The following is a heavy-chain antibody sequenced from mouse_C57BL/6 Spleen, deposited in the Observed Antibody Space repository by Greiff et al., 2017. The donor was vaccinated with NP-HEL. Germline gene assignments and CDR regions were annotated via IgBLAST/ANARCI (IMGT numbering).Heavy chain of an antibody. CDR1: GYTFTNYW. V-gene: IGHV1-63*01. J-gene: IGHJ2*01. D-gene: IGHD2-4*01. Sequence: QVQLQQSGAELVRPGTSVKMSCKASGYTFTNYWIGWAKQRPGHGLEWIGDIYPGGGYTNYNEKFKGKATLAADKSSSTAYMQFSSLTSEDSAIYYCARDAMITSYFDYWGQGTTLTVSS. CDR3: ARDAMITSYFDY. CDR2: IYPGGGYT.